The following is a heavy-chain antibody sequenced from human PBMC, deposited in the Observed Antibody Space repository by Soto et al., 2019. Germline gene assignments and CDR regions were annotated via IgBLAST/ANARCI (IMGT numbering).Heavy chain of an antibody. D-gene: IGHD6-19*01. CDR3: ARSYSSGWYFDL. CDR1: GGTFSSYA. CDR2: IIPIFGTA. V-gene: IGHV1-69*12. J-gene: IGHJ2*01. Sequence: QVQLVQSGAEVKKPGSSVKVSCKASGGTFSSYAISWVRQAPGQGLEWMGGIIPIFGTANYAQKFQGRVTIXAXXSTSTAYMELSSLRSEDTAVYYCARSYSSGWYFDLWGRGTLVTVSS.